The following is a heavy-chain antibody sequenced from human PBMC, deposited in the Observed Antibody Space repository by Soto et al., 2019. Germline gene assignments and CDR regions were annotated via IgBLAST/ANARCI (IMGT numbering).Heavy chain of an antibody. CDR1: GYTFTSYA. D-gene: IGHD3-16*02. V-gene: IGHV1-3*01. J-gene: IGHJ5*02. CDR3: ARGISGQVFVIPPNWFGP. Sequence: QVQLVQSGAEVKKPGASVKVSCKASGYTFTSYAMHWVRQAPGQRLEWMGWINPDNGNTKYSQNFQGRHTFTSDTSPATAYLDLCSQRSEDTAVYYGARGISGQVFVIPPNWFGPWGQGTLVTVSS. CDR2: INPDNGNT.